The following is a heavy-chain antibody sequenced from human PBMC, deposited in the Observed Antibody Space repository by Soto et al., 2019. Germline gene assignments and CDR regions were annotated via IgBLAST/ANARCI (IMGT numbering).Heavy chain of an antibody. J-gene: IGHJ4*02. V-gene: IGHV3-48*03. CDR3: AREGSGSYYSHFDY. CDR1: GFTFSSYE. Sequence: EVQLVESGGGLVQPGGSLRLSCAASGFTFSSYEMNWVRQAPGKGLEWVSYISSSGSTIYYADSVKGRFTISRDNAKNSLYLQMNSLRAEDTAVYYCAREGSGSYYSHFDYWGQGTLVTVSS. D-gene: IGHD1-26*01. CDR2: ISSSGSTI.